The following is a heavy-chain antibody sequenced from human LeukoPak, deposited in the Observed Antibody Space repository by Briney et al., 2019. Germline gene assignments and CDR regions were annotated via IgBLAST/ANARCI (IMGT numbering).Heavy chain of an antibody. CDR2: INPNSGDT. CDR1: GYTFTGYY. CDR3: TRKSAVVTFDY. V-gene: IGHV1-2*02. D-gene: IGHD5-18*01. J-gene: IGHJ4*02. Sequence: ASVKVSCKASGYTFTGYYIHWVRQAPGQGLEWMGWINPNSGDTNFAQKFQGRVTMTRDASISTAYMELSRLRSDDTAVYYCTRKSAVVTFDYWGQGTLVTVSS.